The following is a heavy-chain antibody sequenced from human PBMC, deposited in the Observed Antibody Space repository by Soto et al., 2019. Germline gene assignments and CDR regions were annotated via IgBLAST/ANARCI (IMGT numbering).Heavy chain of an antibody. CDR3: ARGVVPAAPGDAFDI. J-gene: IGHJ3*02. Sequence: SETLSLTCAVSGGSISSGGYSWSWIRQPPGKGLEWIGYIYHSGSTYYNPSLKSRVTISVDRSKNQFSLKLSSVTAADTAVYYCARGVVPAAPGDAFDIWGQGTMVTVSS. CDR1: GGSISSGGYS. V-gene: IGHV4-30-2*01. D-gene: IGHD2-2*01. CDR2: IYHSGST.